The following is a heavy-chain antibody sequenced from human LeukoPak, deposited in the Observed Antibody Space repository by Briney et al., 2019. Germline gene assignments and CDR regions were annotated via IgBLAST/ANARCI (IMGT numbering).Heavy chain of an antibody. CDR3: ARSRGSCYSCGDY. CDR2: IIPIFGTA. D-gene: IGHD2-15*01. J-gene: IGHJ4*02. CDR1: GGTFSRFT. V-gene: IGHV1-69*01. Sequence: ASVKVSCKASGGTFSRFTISWVRQAPGQGFEWMGGIIPIFGTANYAQKFQGRVTITADESTSTAYMELSSLRSEDTAVYYCARSRGSCYSCGDYWGQGTLVTVSS.